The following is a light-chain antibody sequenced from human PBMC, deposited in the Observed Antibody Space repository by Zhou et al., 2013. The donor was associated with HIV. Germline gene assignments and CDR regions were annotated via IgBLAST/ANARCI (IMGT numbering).Light chain of an antibody. Sequence: EIVLTQSPATLSVSPGERATLSCRASQSVSSNLAWYQQKPGQAPRLLIYGASTRATGIPARFSGSGSGTEFTLTISSLQSEDFAVYYCQQYNNWPPASFGPGDQAGDQT. V-gene: IGKV3-15*01. J-gene: IGKJ2*03. CDR3: QQYNNWPPAS. CDR1: QSVSSN. CDR2: GAS.